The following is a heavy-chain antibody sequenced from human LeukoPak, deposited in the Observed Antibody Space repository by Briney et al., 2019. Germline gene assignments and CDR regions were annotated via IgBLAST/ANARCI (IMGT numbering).Heavy chain of an antibody. V-gene: IGHV1-2*04. CDR2: INPNSGGT. CDR1: GYTFTGYY. Sequence: GASVKVSCKASGYTFTGYYMHWVRQAPGQGLEWMGWINPNSGGTNYAQKFQGWVTMTRDTSISTAYMELSRLRSDDTAVYYCARGARLVATMGGFCDYWGQGTLVTVSS. CDR3: ARGARLVATMGGFCDY. J-gene: IGHJ4*02. D-gene: IGHD5-12*01.